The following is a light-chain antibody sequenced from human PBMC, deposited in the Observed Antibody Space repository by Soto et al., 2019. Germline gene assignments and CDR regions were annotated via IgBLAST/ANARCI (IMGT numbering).Light chain of an antibody. CDR2: DAS. J-gene: IGKJ4*01. CDR3: QQSSNGPLT. V-gene: IGKV3-11*01. CDR1: QSVSSY. Sequence: DIELTQSPVTLSLSPGERATLSCRASQSVSSYLAWYQQKPGQAPRLLIYDASNRATGIPARFSGSGSGTDFTLTISSLEPEDFAVYYCQQSSNGPLTFGGGTKVDIK.